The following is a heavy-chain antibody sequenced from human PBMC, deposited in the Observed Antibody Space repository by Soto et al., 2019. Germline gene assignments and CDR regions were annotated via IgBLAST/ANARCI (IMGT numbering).Heavy chain of an antibody. J-gene: IGHJ3*02. CDR3: ARGYDSSLAFDI. D-gene: IGHD3-22*01. CDR2: ISAYNGNT. V-gene: IGHV1-18*01. CDR1: GYTFTSYG. Sequence: ASVEVSCKASGYTFTSYGISWVRQAPGQGLEWMGWISAYNGNTNCAQKLQGRVTMTTDTSTSTAYMELRSLRSDDTAVYYRARGYDSSLAFDIWGQGTMVTVSS.